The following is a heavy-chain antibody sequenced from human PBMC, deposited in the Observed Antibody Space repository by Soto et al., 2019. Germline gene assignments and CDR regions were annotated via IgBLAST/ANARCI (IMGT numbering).Heavy chain of an antibody. CDR2: IWYDGSNK. D-gene: IGHD6-19*01. CDR3: AGDRRSSGWEYYCDY. V-gene: IGHV3-33*01. Sequence: QVQLVESGGGVVQPGRSLRLSCAASGFTFSSYGMHWVRQAPGKGLEWVAVIWYDGSNKYYADSVKGRFTISRDNSKKTLYLQMNSLRAEDTAVYYCAGDRRSSGWEYYCDYWGQGTLVTVSS. CDR1: GFTFSSYG. J-gene: IGHJ4*02.